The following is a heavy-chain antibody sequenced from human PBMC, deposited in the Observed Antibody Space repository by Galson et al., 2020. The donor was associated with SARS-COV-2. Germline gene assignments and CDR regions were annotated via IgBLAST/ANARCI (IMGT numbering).Heavy chain of an antibody. V-gene: IGHV4-59*01. D-gene: IGHD3-9*01. Sequence: SETLSLTCTVSGGSISSYYWSWIRQPPGKGLEWIGYIYYSGSTNYKPSLKSRVTISVDTSKNQFSLKLSSVTAADTAVYYCARTLVRYFDLWGQGTLVTVSS. CDR1: GGSISSYY. CDR3: ARTLVRYFDL. J-gene: IGHJ4*02. CDR2: IYYSGST.